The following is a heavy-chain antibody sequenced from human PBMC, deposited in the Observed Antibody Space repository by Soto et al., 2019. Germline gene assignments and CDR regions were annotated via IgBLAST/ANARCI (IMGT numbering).Heavy chain of an antibody. D-gene: IGHD3-22*01. J-gene: IGHJ4*02. V-gene: IGHV1-69*12. CDR3: ARDPPSYYYDTSGYN. Sequence: QVQLVQSGAEVKKPGSSVKVSCKASGGTFSSYAINWVRQAPGQGLEWMGGIIPIFGTPNYAQKFQGRVTITADGSTSTAYMELSSLKSEDTGVYYCARDPPSYYYDTSGYNWGQGTLVTVSS. CDR1: GGTFSSYA. CDR2: IIPIFGTP.